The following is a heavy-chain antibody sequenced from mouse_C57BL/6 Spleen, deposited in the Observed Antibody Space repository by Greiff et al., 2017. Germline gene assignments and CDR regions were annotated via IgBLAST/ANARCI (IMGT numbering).Heavy chain of an antibody. Sequence: QVQLQQPGAELVMPGASVKLSCKASGYTFTSYWMHWVKQRPGQGLEWIGEIDPSDSYTNYNQKFKGKSTLTVDKSSSTAYMQISSLTSEDSAVYYCARRGDYFDYWGQGTTLTVSS. CDR1: GYTFTSYW. V-gene: IGHV1-69*01. CDR2: IDPSDSYT. J-gene: IGHJ2*01. CDR3: ARRGDYFDY.